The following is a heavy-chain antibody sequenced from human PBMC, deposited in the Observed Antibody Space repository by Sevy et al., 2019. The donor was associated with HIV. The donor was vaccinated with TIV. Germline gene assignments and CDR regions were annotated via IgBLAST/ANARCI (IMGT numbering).Heavy chain of an antibody. D-gene: IGHD3-22*01. J-gene: IGHJ4*02. CDR2: IWNDGCNK. CDR1: GFTFSNYG. CDR3: ARGGDFNDRSAKRDFDY. V-gene: IGHV3-33*01. Sequence: GGSLRLSCAASGFTFSNYGMHWVRQAPGKGLEWVAVIWNDGCNKYYADSVKGRFTISRDNSKNTQYLQMNSLRVEDTAVYFCARGGDFNDRSAKRDFDYWGQGTLVTVSS.